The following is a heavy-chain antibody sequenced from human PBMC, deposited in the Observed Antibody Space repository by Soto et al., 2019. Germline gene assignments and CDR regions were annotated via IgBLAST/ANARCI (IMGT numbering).Heavy chain of an antibody. J-gene: IGHJ6*02. CDR1: GDSINNGYW. D-gene: IGHD6-19*01. CDR2: KHHSGST. CDR3: ASSSGWWRLDV. Sequence: QVQLQESGPGLVKPSGTLSLTCGVSGDSINNGYWWTWVHQPPGKGLEWIGEKHHSGSTNYNLSLKSRVSISLDKSKNQFSLNLSSVTAADTAVYFCASSSGWWRLDVWGQGTTVTVSS. V-gene: IGHV4-4*02.